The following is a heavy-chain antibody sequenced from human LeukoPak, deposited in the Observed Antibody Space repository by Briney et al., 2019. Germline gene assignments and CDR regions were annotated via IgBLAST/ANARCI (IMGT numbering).Heavy chain of an antibody. CDR2: IKPSSGAT. J-gene: IGHJ4*02. CDR3: ASCYYDSSGYYYFDY. D-gene: IGHD3-22*01. CDR1: GYTXSGHY. Sequence: ASVKVSCKASGYTXSGHYMHWVRQAPGQGLEWMGWIKPSSGATNYAQKFRGRVTMTRDTSNRTSYMELSRLRSDDTALYYCASCYYDSSGYYYFDYWGQGTLVTVSS. V-gene: IGHV1-2*02.